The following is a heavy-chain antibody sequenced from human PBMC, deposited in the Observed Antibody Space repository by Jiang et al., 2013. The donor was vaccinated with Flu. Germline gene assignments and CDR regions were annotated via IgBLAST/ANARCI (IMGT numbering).Heavy chain of an antibody. V-gene: IGHV3-23*01. CDR1: GFIFSNYA. CDR3: AKHVSTWGDFSD. CDR2: ISSRSGNT. Sequence: QLLESGGGLVQPGGSLRLSCAASGFIFSNYAMSWVHQAPGKGLKWVSTISSRSGNTYYADSVKGRFTISRDNSKNTLSLQMNSLRAEDTAVYYCAKHVSTWGDFSDWGQGTLVTVSS. J-gene: IGHJ4*02. D-gene: IGHD3-16*02.